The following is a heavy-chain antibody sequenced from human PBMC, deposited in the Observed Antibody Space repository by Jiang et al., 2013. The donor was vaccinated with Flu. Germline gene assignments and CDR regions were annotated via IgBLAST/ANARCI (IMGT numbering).Heavy chain of an antibody. CDR1: GGSISSYY. D-gene: IGHD5-12*01. J-gene: IGHJ4*02. CDR2: IYYSGST. CDR3: ARDLATKFDY. V-gene: IGHV4-59*01. Sequence: TCTVSGGSISSYYWSWIRQPPGKGLEWIGYIYYSGSTNYNPSLKSRVTISVATSRNQFSLKLSSVTAADTAVYYCARDLATKFDYWGQGTLVTVSS.